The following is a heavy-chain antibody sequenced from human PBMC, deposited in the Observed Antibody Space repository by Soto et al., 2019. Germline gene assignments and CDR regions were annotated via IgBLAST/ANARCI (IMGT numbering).Heavy chain of an antibody. Sequence: PSETLSLTCTVPGGSLSSSYWSWIRQPPGKGLEWFGNINYSGNTDYNPSLKSRVTFSVDTSKNQLSLRLSSVTAADTAVYYCAREVDGYNFFDYWGQGALVTVSS. CDR2: INYSGNT. D-gene: IGHD5-12*01. CDR1: GGSLSSSY. V-gene: IGHV4-59*01. J-gene: IGHJ4*02. CDR3: AREVDGYNFFDY.